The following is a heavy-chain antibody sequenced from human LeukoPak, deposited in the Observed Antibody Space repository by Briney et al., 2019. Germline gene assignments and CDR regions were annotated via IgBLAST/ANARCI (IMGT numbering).Heavy chain of an antibody. CDR3: VRDNPRCCGVIPSNIDDY. J-gene: IGHJ4*02. V-gene: IGHV3-48*01. D-gene: IGHD2/OR15-2a*01. CDR1: GFIFSRDS. CDR2: INGGGSPI. Sequence: GGSLRLSCAASGFIFSRDSMNWVRQAPGKGLEWVAYINGGGSPIYYADSVRGRFTISRDNAKSSLYLQMNSLRAEDTAVYYCVRDNPRCCGVIPSNIDDYWGQGILVTVSS.